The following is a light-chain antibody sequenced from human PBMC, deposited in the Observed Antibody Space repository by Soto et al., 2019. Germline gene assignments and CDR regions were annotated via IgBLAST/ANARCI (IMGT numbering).Light chain of an antibody. CDR1: TSDIGTYSY. V-gene: IGLV2-14*01. CDR3: SSYTDSSNYV. Sequence: QSALTQPASVSGSPGQSITISCTGTTSDIGTYSYVSWYQQHAGKAPKLIIYEVSHRPSGVSNRFSGSKSGSTASLTISGLQAEDEADYYCSSYTDSSNYVFGTGTKVTVL. J-gene: IGLJ1*01. CDR2: EVS.